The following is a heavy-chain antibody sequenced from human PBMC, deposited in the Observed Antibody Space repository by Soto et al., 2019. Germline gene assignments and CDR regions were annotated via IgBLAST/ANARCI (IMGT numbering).Heavy chain of an antibody. J-gene: IGHJ6*03. CDR3: ARDAYYYYYMDV. Sequence: HPGGSLRLSCAASGFTFSSYSMNWVRQAPGKGLEWVSYISSSSSTIYYADSVKGRFTISRDNAKNSLYLQMNSLRAEDTAVYYCARDAYYYYYMDVWGKGTTVTVSS. CDR1: GFTFSSYS. CDR2: ISSSSSTI. V-gene: IGHV3-48*01.